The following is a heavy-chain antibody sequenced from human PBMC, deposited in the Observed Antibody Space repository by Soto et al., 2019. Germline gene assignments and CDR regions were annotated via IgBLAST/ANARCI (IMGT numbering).Heavy chain of an antibody. D-gene: IGHD5-12*01. CDR2: ICWNDFK. CDR3: AHGRGYNDYEGPPIDERDV. J-gene: IGHJ6*02. CDR1: GFSVKTSGVG. V-gene: IGHV2-5*01. Sequence: GSTLVNAKQCLTLTCSCSGFSVKTSGVGVGWIRQPPGKTLEWLALICWNDFKRYPPSLESRLNIAKDTSKKQVVLTEANVDPAERAEYYCAHGRGYNDYEGPPIDERDVWGQGTTVHVSS.